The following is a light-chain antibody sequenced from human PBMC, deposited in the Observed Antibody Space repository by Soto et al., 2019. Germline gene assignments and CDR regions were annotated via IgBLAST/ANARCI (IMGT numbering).Light chain of an antibody. V-gene: IGKV3-20*01. Sequence: EIVLTQSPGTLSLSPGEEATLSCRASQSISSTFLAWYQQKPGQAPRVLIYGASRRATGIPDRFSGSGSGTDFTLTISRLEPEDFALYYCQQYYSSWPFGQGTKVELK. CDR3: QQYYSSWP. J-gene: IGKJ1*01. CDR2: GAS. CDR1: QSISSTF.